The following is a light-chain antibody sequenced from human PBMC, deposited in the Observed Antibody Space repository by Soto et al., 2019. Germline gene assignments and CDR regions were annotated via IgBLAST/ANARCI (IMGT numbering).Light chain of an antibody. J-gene: IGLJ2*01. CDR3: SSYTSSSTLL. CDR2: EVS. V-gene: IGLV2-14*01. Sequence: QSVLTQPASVSGSPGQSITISCTGTSSDVGGYNYVSWYQQRPGKAPKLMIYEVSNRPSGVSNRFSGSRSGNTASLTISGLQAEDEADYYCSSYTSSSTLLFGGGTKLTVL. CDR1: SSDVGGYNY.